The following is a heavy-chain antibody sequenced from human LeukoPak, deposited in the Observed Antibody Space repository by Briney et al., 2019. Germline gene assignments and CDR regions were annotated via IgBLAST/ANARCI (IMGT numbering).Heavy chain of an antibody. J-gene: IGHJ4*02. CDR3: AKDRGDSSGYYYIYFDY. D-gene: IGHD3-22*01. V-gene: IGHV3-23*03. CDR2: IYSGGST. Sequence: GGSLRLSCAASGFIFSSYAMSWVRQAPGKGLEWVSVIYSGGSTYYADSVKGRFTISRDNSKNTLYLRMNSLRAEDTAVYYCAKDRGDSSGYYYIYFDYWGQGTLVTVSS. CDR1: GFIFSSYA.